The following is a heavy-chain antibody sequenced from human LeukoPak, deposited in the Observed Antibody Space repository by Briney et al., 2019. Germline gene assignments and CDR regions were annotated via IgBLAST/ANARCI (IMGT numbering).Heavy chain of an antibody. CDR3: ARRTALEQYFDY. V-gene: IGHV3-23*01. CDR1: GLSFSSLA. CDR2: ITGSGGNT. D-gene: IGHD1/OR15-1a*01. J-gene: IGHJ4*02. Sequence: GGSLRLSCAASGLSFSSLAMSWVRQTPGKGLEWVSAITGSGGNTYYADSVKGRFTISRDNSKNTLYLQMNSMRADDTAVYYCARRTALEQYFDYWGQGTLVTVSS.